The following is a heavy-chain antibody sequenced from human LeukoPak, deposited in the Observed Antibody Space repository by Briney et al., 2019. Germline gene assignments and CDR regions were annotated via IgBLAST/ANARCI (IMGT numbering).Heavy chain of an antibody. CDR2: ISCGGENT. Sequence: GGSLRLSCAASGFTFSSYAMSWVRQAPGKGLEWVSAISCGGENTYYGDSVKGRFTISRDNSKNTLYLQMNSMRGEDTATFYCATTRAMSTGVGWCFDLWGRGTLVTVSS. CDR1: GFTFSSYA. V-gene: IGHV3-23*01. D-gene: IGHD3-10*01. CDR3: ATTRAMSTGVGWCFDL. J-gene: IGHJ2*01.